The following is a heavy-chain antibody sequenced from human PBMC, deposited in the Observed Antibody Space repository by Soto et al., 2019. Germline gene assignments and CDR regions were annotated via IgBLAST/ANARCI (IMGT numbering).Heavy chain of an antibody. CDR2: IKQDGSEK. V-gene: IGHV3-7*01. Sequence: GGSLRLSCAASGFTFVGYWMSWVRQAPGKGLEWVANIKQDGSEKYYVDSVKGRFTISRYNAKNSLYLQMNSLRADDTAVYYCARARNPYYYMDVWGKGTTVTVSS. CDR1: GFTFVGYW. CDR3: ARARNPYYYMDV. J-gene: IGHJ6*03.